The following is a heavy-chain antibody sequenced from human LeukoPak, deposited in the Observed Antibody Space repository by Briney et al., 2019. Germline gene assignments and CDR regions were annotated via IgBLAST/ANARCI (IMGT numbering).Heavy chain of an antibody. D-gene: IGHD1/OR15-1a*01. CDR2: IWYDGSSK. CDR1: GFTFSSYA. V-gene: IGHV3-33*03. CDR3: AFRGNNYLLS. J-gene: IGHJ5*02. Sequence: GRSLRLSCAASGFTFSSYAMHWVRQAPGKGLEWVAVIWYDGSSKYYADSVKGRFTISRDNTKNSLFLQLHSLRAEDTSVYYCAFRGNNYLLSWGQGTLVTVSS.